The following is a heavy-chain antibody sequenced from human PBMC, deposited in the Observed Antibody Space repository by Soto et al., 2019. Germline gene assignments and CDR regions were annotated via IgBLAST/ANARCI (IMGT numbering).Heavy chain of an antibody. V-gene: IGHV3-23*01. CDR3: ARGGTTTINTPTRGLDP. J-gene: IGHJ5*02. CDR1: GLTFGNYF. D-gene: IGHD3-16*01. CDR2: ISESGGAA. Sequence: GGSLRLSCAVSGLTFGNYFMTWVRQAPGKGLEWVASISESGGAADYADSVKGRFIVSRDNPKSTLYLRMSSLRAEDTAIYFCARGGTTTINTPTRGLDPWGQGALVTVSS.